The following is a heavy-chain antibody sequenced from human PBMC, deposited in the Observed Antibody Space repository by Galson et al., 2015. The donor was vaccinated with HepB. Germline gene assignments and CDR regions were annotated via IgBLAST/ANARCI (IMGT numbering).Heavy chain of an antibody. J-gene: IGHJ6*02. CDR3: ARDSVSMVRGIIMNYYGMDV. Sequence: CAISGDSVSSSSAAWNWIRLSPLRGLEWLGRTYYNSKWSNDYAVSVIMRRTINADTSTNQFSLQLKSVSPEETAVYYCARDSVSMVRGIIMNYYGMDVWGQGTLVTVSS. D-gene: IGHD3-10*01. CDR2: TYYNSKWSN. V-gene: IGHV6-1*01. CDR1: GDSVSSSSAA.